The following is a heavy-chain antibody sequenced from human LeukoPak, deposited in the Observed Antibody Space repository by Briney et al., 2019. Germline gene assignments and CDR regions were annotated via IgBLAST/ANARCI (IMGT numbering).Heavy chain of an antibody. V-gene: IGHV5-51*01. J-gene: IGHJ4*02. CDR3: ARSTSGWYNGFDY. CDR1: GYNFTNYW. CDR2: IYPGDSDT. D-gene: IGHD6-19*01. Sequence: GEPLKISCKGSGYNFTNYWIGWVRQMPGKGLEWMGIIYPGDSDTRYSPSFQGQVTISAAKSISTAYLQWNSLEASDTAMYYCARSTSGWYNGFDYWGQGTLVTVSS.